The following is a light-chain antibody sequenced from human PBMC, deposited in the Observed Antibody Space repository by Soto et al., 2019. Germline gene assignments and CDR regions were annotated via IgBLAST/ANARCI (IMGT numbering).Light chain of an antibody. CDR1: SSDVGAYNY. V-gene: IGLV2-14*01. CDR2: EVN. J-gene: IGLJ1*01. CDR3: SSYTTDNTYV. Sequence: QPALTQPASVSGSPGQSITISCTGTSSDVGAYNYVSWYQQYPGKAPKLMIYEVNNRPSGSSNRFSGSKSGNTASLTISGLQAEDEAEYYCSSYTTDNTYVFGSGTKLTVL.